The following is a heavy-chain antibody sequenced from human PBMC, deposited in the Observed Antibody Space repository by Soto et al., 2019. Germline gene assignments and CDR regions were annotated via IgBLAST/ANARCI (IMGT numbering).Heavy chain of an antibody. Sequence: PSETLSLTCTVSGGSINSSTYYWGWIRQPPGKGLEWIASVSYSGSTNYNPSLKSRVTISVDTSKNQFSLKLSSVTAADTAVYYCARGGGTYYYYYGMDVWGQGTTVTVSS. J-gene: IGHJ6*02. CDR1: GGSINSSTYY. V-gene: IGHV4-39*07. CDR2: VSYSGST. CDR3: ARGGGTYYYYYGMDV. D-gene: IGHD1-1*01.